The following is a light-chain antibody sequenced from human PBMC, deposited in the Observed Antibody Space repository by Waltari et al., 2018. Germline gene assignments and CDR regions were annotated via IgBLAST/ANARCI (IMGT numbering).Light chain of an antibody. CDR3: AAWDDSLSGWV. J-gene: IGLJ3*02. V-gene: IGLV1-47*01. CDR1: SSNIGGNY. Sequence: QSVLSQPPSASGTPGQRVTISCSGSSSNIGGNYVYWYQQLPGTARKLLIYQNNQRPSGVPDPFSGSKSGPSVSLAISGLRSEDEADYYCAAWDDSLSGWVFGGGTKVTVL. CDR2: QNN.